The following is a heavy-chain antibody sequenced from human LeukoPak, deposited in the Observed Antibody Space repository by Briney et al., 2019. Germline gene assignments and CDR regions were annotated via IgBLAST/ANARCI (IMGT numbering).Heavy chain of an antibody. V-gene: IGHV4-39*07. J-gene: IGHJ6*03. D-gene: IGHD2-15*01. Sequence: SETLSLTCTVSGGSISSSSYYWGWIRQPPGKGLEWIGTIYYSGSTYYNPSLKSRLTTSVDTSKNQFSLKLSSVTAADTAVYYCARVRCSGGSCPYYYYYYYMDVWGKGTTVTVSS. CDR1: GGSISSSSYY. CDR2: IYYSGST. CDR3: ARVRCSGGSCPYYYYYYYMDV.